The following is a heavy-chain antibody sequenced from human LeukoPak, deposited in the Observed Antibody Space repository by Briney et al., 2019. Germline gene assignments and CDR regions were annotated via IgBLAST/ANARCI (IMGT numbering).Heavy chain of an antibody. Sequence: PSETLSLTCTVSGGSISSYYRSWIRHPPGKGLEWIGYIYHSGSTIYDPSLKSRVTISVDTSKNQFSLKLSSVTAADTAVYYCARQGWLQSYYFDYGGQGTLVTVSS. D-gene: IGHD5-24*01. CDR2: IYHSGST. J-gene: IGHJ4*02. CDR3: ARQGWLQSYYFDY. V-gene: IGHV4-59*08. CDR1: GGSISSYY.